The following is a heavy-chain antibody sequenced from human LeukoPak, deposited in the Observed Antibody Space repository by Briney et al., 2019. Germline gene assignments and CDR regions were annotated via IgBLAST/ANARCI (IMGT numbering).Heavy chain of an antibody. D-gene: IGHD3-22*01. J-gene: IGHJ3*02. V-gene: IGHV3-23*01. CDR2: ISGSGGST. Sequence: PGGSLRLSCAASGFTFSSYAMSWVRQAPGKGLEWVSAISGSGGSTYYADSVKGRFTISRDNSKNTLYLQMNSLRAEDTAVYYCAKDQLSRITMIVGAFDIWGQGTMVTVSS. CDR3: AKDQLSRITMIVGAFDI. CDR1: GFTFSSYA.